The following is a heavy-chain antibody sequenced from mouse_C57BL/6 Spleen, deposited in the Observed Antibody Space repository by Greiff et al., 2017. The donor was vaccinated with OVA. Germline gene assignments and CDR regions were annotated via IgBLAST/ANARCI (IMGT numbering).Heavy chain of an antibody. V-gene: IGHV1-64*01. CDR3: ARNEEEDYYGSTFAY. Sequence: QVQLQQPGAELVKPGASVKLSCKASGYTFTSYWMHWVKQRPGQGLEWIGMIHPNSGSTNYNEKFKSKATLTVDKSSSTAYMQLSSLTSEDSAVYYCARNEEEDYYGSTFAYWGQGTLVTVS. CDR2: IHPNSGST. D-gene: IGHD1-1*01. J-gene: IGHJ3*01. CDR1: GYTFTSYW.